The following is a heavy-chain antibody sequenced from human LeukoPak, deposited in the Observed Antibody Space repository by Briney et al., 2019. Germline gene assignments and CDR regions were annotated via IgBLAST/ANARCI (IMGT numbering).Heavy chain of an antibody. V-gene: IGHV7-4-1*02. Sequence: ASVKVSCKASGYTFTTYAMNWVRQAPGQGLEWMGWINTNTGNPAYAQGFTGRFVFSLDTSVSTAYLQISSLKADDTAVYYCAREVAIGRAAMEGLLHWGQGTLVTVSS. CDR1: GYTFTTYA. CDR2: INTNTGNP. J-gene: IGHJ4*02. CDR3: AREVAIGRAAMEGLLH. D-gene: IGHD5-18*01.